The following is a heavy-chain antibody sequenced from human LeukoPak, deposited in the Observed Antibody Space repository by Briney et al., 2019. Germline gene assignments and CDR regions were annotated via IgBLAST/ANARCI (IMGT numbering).Heavy chain of an antibody. V-gene: IGHV1-2*02. CDR3: ARAAAGRGGNWFDP. D-gene: IGHD6-13*01. J-gene: IGHJ5*02. CDR2: INPNSGGT. CDR1: GYTFTGYY. Sequence: ASVKVSCKASGYTFTGYYMHWVRQAPGQGLEWMGWINPNSGGTNYAQKFQGRVTMTRDTSISTAYMELSRLRSDDTAVYYCARAAAGRGGNWFDPWGQGTLVTVSS.